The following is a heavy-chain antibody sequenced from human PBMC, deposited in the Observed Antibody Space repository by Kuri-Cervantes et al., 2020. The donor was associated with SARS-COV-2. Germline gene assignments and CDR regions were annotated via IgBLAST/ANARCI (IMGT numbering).Heavy chain of an antibody. Sequence: GGSLRLSSKGSGYSFTNYWIGWVRQMPGNGLEWMGIIYPGDSDTRYSPSFQGQVSISADKSINTAFLQWSSLKASDTAIYYCAVQAYGEEVDYYYMDVWGKGTAVTVSS. J-gene: IGHJ6*03. V-gene: IGHV5-51*01. D-gene: IGHD4-17*01. CDR2: IYPGDSDT. CDR3: AVQAYGEEVDYYYMDV. CDR1: GYSFTNYW.